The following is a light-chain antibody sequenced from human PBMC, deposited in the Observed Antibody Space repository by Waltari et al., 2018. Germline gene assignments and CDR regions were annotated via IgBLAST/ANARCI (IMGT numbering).Light chain of an antibody. V-gene: IGLV3-10*01. Sequence: SYEVTQPPSVSVSRGQTARITCSGNPLPQTFVRWYQQKSGQAPVLVIYEDNKRPSEVPERFSGSNTGTMATLTISGAQVEDEADYYCYSRDSSLYRVFGGGTKLTVL. CDR1: PLPQTF. J-gene: IGLJ3*02. CDR3: YSRDSSLYRV. CDR2: EDN.